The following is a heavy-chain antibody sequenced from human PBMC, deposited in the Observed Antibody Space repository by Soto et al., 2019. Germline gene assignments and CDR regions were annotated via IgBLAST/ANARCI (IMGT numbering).Heavy chain of an antibody. CDR3: ASNYAYAEGYYWYGIDV. CDR2: ISSYGSDT. CDR1: GFTFSRYW. Sequence: EVQLVESGGGLVLPGGSLRLSCAASGFTFSRYWMHWVRQAPGKRLVWVSRISSYGSDTHYADSVKGRFTISRDNAKNTLYLQMNSLRADDTAVYYCASNYAYAEGYYWYGIDVW. V-gene: IGHV3-74*01. D-gene: IGHD3-16*01. J-gene: IGHJ6*01.